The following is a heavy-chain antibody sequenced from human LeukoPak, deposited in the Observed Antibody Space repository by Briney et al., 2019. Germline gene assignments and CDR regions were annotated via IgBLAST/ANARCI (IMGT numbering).Heavy chain of an antibody. CDR2: IKSKTDGGTT. J-gene: IGHJ4*02. Sequence: PGGSLRLSCAASGFTFNNAKMNWVRQAPGKGLGWVGRIKSKTDGGTTDYAAPVKGRFTISRDESKNTLYLQMNSLKTEDTGVYYCTTGANSGWSHLNWGQGTQVTVSS. D-gene: IGHD6-19*01. CDR3: TTGANSGWSHLN. V-gene: IGHV3-15*01. CDR1: GFTFNNAK.